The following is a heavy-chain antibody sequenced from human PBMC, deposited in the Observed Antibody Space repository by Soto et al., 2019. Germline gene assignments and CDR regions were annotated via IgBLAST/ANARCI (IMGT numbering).Heavy chain of an antibody. Sequence: GSLRLSCAASGFTFSSYAMSWVRQAPGKGLEWVSAISGSGGSTYYADSVKGRFTISGDNSKNTLYLQMNSLRAEDTAVYYCAKDDYDILTGYPHPDYWGQGTLVTVSS. D-gene: IGHD3-9*01. V-gene: IGHV3-23*01. CDR2: ISGSGGST. CDR3: AKDDYDILTGYPHPDY. CDR1: GFTFSSYA. J-gene: IGHJ4*02.